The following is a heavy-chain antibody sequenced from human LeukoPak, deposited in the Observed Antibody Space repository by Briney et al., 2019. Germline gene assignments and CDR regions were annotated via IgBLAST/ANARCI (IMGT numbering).Heavy chain of an antibody. D-gene: IGHD4-23*01. V-gene: IGHV3-15*05. CDR3: TSDPLTRRGIDY. Sequence: GGSLTLSCAASGFTFSNAWMSWVRQAPGKGLEWVGRIKSKTDGGTTDYAAPVKGRFTISRDDSKNTLYLQMNSLKTEDTAVYYCTSDPLTRRGIDYWGQGTLVTVSS. CDR2: IKSKTDGGTT. J-gene: IGHJ4*02. CDR1: GFTFSNAW.